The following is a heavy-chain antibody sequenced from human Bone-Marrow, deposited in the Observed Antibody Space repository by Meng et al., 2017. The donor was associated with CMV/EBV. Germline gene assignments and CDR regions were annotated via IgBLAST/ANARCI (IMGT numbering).Heavy chain of an antibody. D-gene: IGHD3-3*01. CDR2: IKSITDGGTT. J-gene: IGHJ6*02. Sequence: GGSLRLSCVASGFTFSNAWMSWVCQAPGKGLEWVGRIKSITDGGTTDYAAPGKGRFIISRDDSKSTLYLQMNSLKPEDTAVYYCARAEGVEYYDFWSGRGYYYYYGMDVWGQGTTVTVSS. CDR3: ARAEGVEYYDFWSGRGYYYYYGMDV. CDR1: GFTFSNAW. V-gene: IGHV3-15*01.